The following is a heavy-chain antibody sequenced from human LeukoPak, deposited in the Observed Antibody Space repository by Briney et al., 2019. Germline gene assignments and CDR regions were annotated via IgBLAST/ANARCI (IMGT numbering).Heavy chain of an antibody. CDR3: AKDRLLNCRGDCYIFDY. V-gene: IGHV1-18*01. Sequence: ASVKVSCKASGYTFTSYGISWVRQAPGQGLEWMGWISVYNGNTNYAQKLQGRVTMTTDTSTSTVYMEVRSLRSDDTAVYYCAKDRLLNCRGDCYIFDYWGQGTVVTVSS. CDR1: GYTFTSYG. J-gene: IGHJ4*02. D-gene: IGHD2-21*02. CDR2: ISVYNGNT.